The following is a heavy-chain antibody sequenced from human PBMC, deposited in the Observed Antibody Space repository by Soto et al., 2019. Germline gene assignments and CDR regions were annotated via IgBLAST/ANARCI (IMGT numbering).Heavy chain of an antibody. Sequence: ASVKVSCKASGYTFTSYAMHWVRQAPGQRLEWMGWINAGNGNTKYSQKFQGRVTITRDTSASTAYMELSSLRSEDTAVYYCARDPSQLRFLEWSPYSVWGQGTTVTVSS. CDR3: ARDPSQLRFLEWSPYSV. D-gene: IGHD3-3*01. CDR2: INAGNGNT. V-gene: IGHV1-3*01. J-gene: IGHJ6*02. CDR1: GYTFTSYA.